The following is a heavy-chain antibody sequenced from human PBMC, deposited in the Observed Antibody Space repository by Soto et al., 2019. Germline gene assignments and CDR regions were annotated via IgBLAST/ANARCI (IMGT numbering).Heavy chain of an antibody. Sequence: QVQLVQSGAEVKKPGSSVKVSCKASGGTFSSYAISWVRQAPGQGLEWMGGIIPIFGTANYAQKFQGRVTITADESTSTAYMELSSLRSEDTAVYYCARGTYYYDSSGYDDWYFDLWGRGTLVTVSS. CDR3: ARGTYYYDSSGYDDWYFDL. J-gene: IGHJ2*01. V-gene: IGHV1-69*12. CDR1: GGTFSSYA. CDR2: IIPIFGTA. D-gene: IGHD3-22*01.